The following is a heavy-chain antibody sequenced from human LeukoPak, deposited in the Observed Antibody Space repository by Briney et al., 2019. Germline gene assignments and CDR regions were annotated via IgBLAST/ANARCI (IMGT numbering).Heavy chain of an antibody. CDR1: GGTFSSYA. CDR2: IIPIFGRA. D-gene: IGHD5-18*01. V-gene: IGHV1-69*06. Sequence: SGKVSCKAAGGTFSSYAISWVRQAPGQGVEWMGGIIPIFGRANYAQKFQGRVTITADKSTSTAYMELSTPRSEDTAVYYCARGGILLWPYYYYYYMDVWGKGTTVTISS. J-gene: IGHJ6*03. CDR3: ARGGILLWPYYYYYYMDV.